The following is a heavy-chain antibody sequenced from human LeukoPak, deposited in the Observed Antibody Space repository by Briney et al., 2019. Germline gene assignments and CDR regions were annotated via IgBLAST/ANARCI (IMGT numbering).Heavy chain of an antibody. V-gene: IGHV1-18*01. D-gene: IGHD3-22*01. Sequence: ASVKVSCKASGYTFTTYSFSWVRQARGQGLEWMGWISAFNGNTNYAQKLQDRVTMTTDTSTSTAYMELRSLRSDDTAVYYCARSRVNDYDSSGYYSWFDPWGQGTLVTVSS. CDR1: GYTFTTYS. CDR3: ARSRVNDYDSSGYYSWFDP. J-gene: IGHJ5*02. CDR2: ISAFNGNT.